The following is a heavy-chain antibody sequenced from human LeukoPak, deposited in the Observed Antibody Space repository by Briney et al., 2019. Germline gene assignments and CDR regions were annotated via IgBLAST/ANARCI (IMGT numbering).Heavy chain of an antibody. Sequence: GGSLRLFCAASGFTFTSYSMNWVRQAPGKGLEWVSTISGGGGSTYYADSVKGRFTISRDNSKNTLYLQVNSLRAEDTAVYYCAKGGKWDVTPFDYWGQGTLVTVSS. D-gene: IGHD1-26*01. V-gene: IGHV3-23*01. CDR2: ISGGGGST. CDR3: AKGGKWDVTPFDY. CDR1: GFTFTSYS. J-gene: IGHJ4*02.